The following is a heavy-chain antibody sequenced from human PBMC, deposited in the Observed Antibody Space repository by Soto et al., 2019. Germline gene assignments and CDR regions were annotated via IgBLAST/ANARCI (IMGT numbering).Heavy chain of an antibody. CDR3: ARVRDYYDSSGYYVDY. CDR1: GYTFTSYG. D-gene: IGHD3-22*01. Sequence: ASVKVSCKASGYTFTSYGISWVRQAPGQGLEWKGWISAYNGNTNYAQKLQGRVTMTTDTSTNTAYMELRSLRSDDTAVYYCARVRDYYDSSGYYVDYWGQGTLVTVSS. V-gene: IGHV1-18*01. CDR2: ISAYNGNT. J-gene: IGHJ4*02.